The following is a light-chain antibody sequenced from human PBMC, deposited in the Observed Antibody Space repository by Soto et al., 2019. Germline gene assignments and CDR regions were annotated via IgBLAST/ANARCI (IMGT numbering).Light chain of an antibody. J-gene: IGKJ3*01. CDR2: GAS. V-gene: IGKV3-20*01. CDR3: QQYDSSPRT. CDR1: QGVADY. Sequence: EIILTQSPGTLSLSPGERATLSCRASQGVADYIAWYRQKPGQAPRLLIYGASSRATGIPDRFSGSGSGTDFTLTISRLEPEDFAVYYCQQYDSSPRTFGPGTKVDMK.